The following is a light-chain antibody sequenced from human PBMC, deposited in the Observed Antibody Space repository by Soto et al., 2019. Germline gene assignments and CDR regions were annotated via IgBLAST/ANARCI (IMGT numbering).Light chain of an antibody. Sequence: EIVLTQSPATLSLSPGERATLSCRASQSVSSYLAWYQQKPGQAPMLLIYDASNRSTGIPARFSGSGSGTDFTLTISSLEPEDGAEYDCQQRKNWPRTFGQGTNLESK. V-gene: IGKV3-11*01. J-gene: IGKJ2*01. CDR1: QSVSSY. CDR2: DAS. CDR3: QQRKNWPRT.